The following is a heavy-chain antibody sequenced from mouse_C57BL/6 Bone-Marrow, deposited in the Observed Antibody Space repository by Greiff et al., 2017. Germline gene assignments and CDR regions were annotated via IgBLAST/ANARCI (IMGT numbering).Heavy chain of an antibody. CDR3: TSTTESWFAY. J-gene: IGHJ3*01. V-gene: IGHV14-4*01. CDR1: GFNIKDDY. CDR2: IDPENGDT. D-gene: IGHD1-1*01. Sequence: EVQRVESGAELVRPGASVKLSCTASGFNIKDDYMHWVKQRPEQGLEWIGWIDPENGDTEYASKFQGKATITADTSSNTAYLQLSSLTSEDTAVYYCTSTTESWFAYWGQGTLVTVSA.